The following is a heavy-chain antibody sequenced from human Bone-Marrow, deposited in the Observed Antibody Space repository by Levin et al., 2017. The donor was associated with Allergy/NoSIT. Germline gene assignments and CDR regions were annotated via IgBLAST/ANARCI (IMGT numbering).Heavy chain of an antibody. V-gene: IGHV4-59*01. CDR1: GGSISSFW. J-gene: IGHJ4*02. Sequence: SETLSLTCTVSGGSISSFWLSWIRQTPDKGLEWIGYFYHVGYTLYNPSLDGRVTISEDRPKTHFSLKLKSVTAADSAVYYCAAGTDARKTALWGQGVLVLVSS. D-gene: IGHD2-2*01. CDR2: FYHVGYT. CDR3: AAGTDARKTAL.